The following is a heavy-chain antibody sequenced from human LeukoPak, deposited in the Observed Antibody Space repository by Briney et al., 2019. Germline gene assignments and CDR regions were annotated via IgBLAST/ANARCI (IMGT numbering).Heavy chain of an antibody. CDR2: IYYSGST. CDR3: ARLGSGPSRAYYDFWSGYYYYGMDV. Sequence: SETLSLTCTVSGGSISSYYWSWIRQPPGKGLEWIGYIYYSGSTNYNPSLKSRVTISVDTSKNQFSLKLSSVTAADTAVYYCARLGSGPSRAYYDFWSGYYYYGMDVWGQGTTVTVSS. V-gene: IGHV4-59*08. J-gene: IGHJ6*02. D-gene: IGHD3-3*01. CDR1: GGSISSYY.